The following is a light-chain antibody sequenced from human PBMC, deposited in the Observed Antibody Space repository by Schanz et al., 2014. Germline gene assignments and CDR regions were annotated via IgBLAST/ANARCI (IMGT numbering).Light chain of an antibody. Sequence: EIVLTQSPATLSLSPGQRATLSCRASQSVSSYLTWYQQKPGQAPRLLIYGASTRVTGIPDSFSGSGSGTDFTLTISRLEPEDFAVYYCQQYGSSPYTFGQGTKLEIK. CDR1: QSVSSY. CDR3: QQYGSSPYT. V-gene: IGKV3-20*01. J-gene: IGKJ2*01. CDR2: GAS.